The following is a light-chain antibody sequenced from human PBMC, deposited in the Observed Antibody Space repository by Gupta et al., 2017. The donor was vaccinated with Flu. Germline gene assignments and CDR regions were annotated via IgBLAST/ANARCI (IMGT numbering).Light chain of an antibody. Sequence: QSALTQPPSASGSPGQSVTISCTGTSSDVGGYNYVSWYQQHPGKAPKLIIYEVNKRPSGVPDRFSGSKSGDTASLTVSGLQAEDEADYYCSSYAGSNNLVVGGGTKLTVL. CDR3: SSYAGSNNLV. J-gene: IGLJ2*01. CDR1: SSDVGGYNY. CDR2: EVN. V-gene: IGLV2-8*01.